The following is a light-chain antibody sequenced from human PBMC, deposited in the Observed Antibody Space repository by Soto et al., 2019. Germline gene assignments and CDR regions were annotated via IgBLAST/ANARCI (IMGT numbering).Light chain of an antibody. CDR1: RTVIRNN. CDR3: QQYGNSPIT. CDR2: GAS. Sequence: EIVLTQSPDTLSLSPGERATLSCRASRTVIRNNLAWHQQKPGQTPRLLVYGASNRDTGIPDRFSGSGSGTDCTLTISRLEPEDFEVYYCQQYGNSPITFGQGTRLEIK. J-gene: IGKJ5*01. V-gene: IGKV3-20*01.